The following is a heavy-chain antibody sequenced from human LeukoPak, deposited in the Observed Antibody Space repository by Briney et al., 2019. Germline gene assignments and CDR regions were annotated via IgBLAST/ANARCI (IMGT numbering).Heavy chain of an antibody. Sequence: GGSLRLSCSASGFTFSSYEMNLVRQAPGKGLEWVSYISSSGSTIYYADPVKGRFTISRDNAKNSLYLQMNSLRAEDTAVYYCARADCSGGSCYSGCVDYWGQGTLVTVSS. V-gene: IGHV3-48*03. CDR3: ARADCSGGSCYSGCVDY. CDR1: GFTFSSYE. J-gene: IGHJ4*02. D-gene: IGHD2-15*01. CDR2: ISSSGSTI.